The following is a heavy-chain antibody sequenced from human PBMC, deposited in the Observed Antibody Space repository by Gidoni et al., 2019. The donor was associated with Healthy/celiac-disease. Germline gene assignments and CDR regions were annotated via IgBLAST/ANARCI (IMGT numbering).Heavy chain of an antibody. CDR1: GFPFSAYH. D-gene: IGHD2-15*01. J-gene: IGHJ4*02. CDR3: ASPVVAAPQ. CDR2: ISSIRSTI. Sequence: QVQLGVPGEGLVKPGGSRRAPCAAAGFPFSAYHMRWIRQAPGKGLVWVSYISSIRSTIYYADSVKGRFTISRDNAKNSLYLQMNSLSAEDTAVYSCASPVVAAPQWGQGTLVPVSS. V-gene: IGHV3-11*01.